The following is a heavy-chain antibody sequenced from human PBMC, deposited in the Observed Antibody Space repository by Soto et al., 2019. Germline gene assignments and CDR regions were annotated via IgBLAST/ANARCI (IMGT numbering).Heavy chain of an antibody. D-gene: IGHD6-13*01. CDR1: GYTFTSYG. CDR2: ISAYNGNT. V-gene: IGHV1-18*01. CDR3: ARDAAAGTLDY. J-gene: IGHJ4*02. Sequence: QVQLVQSGAEVKKPGASVKVSCKASGYTFTSYGISWVRQAPGQGLEWRGWISAYNGNTNHAQNLQGRVTVTTDTATSTDYMELRSLRSDDKAVYYCARDAAAGTLDYWCQGTLVTGSS.